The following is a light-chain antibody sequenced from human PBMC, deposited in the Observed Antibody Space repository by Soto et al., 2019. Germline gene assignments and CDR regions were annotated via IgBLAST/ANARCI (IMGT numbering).Light chain of an antibody. J-gene: IGKJ1*01. CDR3: KQYSNSPRT. V-gene: IGKV3-20*01. Sequence: EIVLTQSPGTLSLSPGERATLSCRASQSVSGSYLAWYQHKPGQAPRLLIYGASSRATGIPDRFSGSGSGTDFTLTISRLEPEDFAVYYCKQYSNSPRTFGQGTQVEI. CDR1: QSVSGSY. CDR2: GAS.